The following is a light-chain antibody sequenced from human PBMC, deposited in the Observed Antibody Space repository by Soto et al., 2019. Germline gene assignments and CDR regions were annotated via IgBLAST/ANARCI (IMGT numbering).Light chain of an antibody. V-gene: IGKV3-20*01. Sequence: EIVLTQSPGILSLSPRERATLSCRASQSVSSNHLAWYQQKPGQPPRLLIYGAYRRASGIPDRFSGSGSATEFTLTISRREPEEFAVYYCQQYGTSTYTFGQGTKVEIK. CDR1: QSVSSNH. CDR2: GAY. J-gene: IGKJ2*01. CDR3: QQYGTSTYT.